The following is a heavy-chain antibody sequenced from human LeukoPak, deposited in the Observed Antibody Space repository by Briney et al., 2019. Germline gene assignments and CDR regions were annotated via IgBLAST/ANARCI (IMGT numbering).Heavy chain of an antibody. J-gene: IGHJ4*02. CDR3: AKVDLGEISSPDF. CDR1: GFTFSSYA. D-gene: IGHD3-16*02. Sequence: GGSLRLSCAASGFTFSSYAMSWVRQAPGKGLEWVSSISGSGGRTYYADSVKGRLTISRDNSKNTLYLQMNTLRAEDTAVYYCAKVDLGEISSPDFWGQGTLVTVSS. V-gene: IGHV3-23*01. CDR2: ISGSGGRT.